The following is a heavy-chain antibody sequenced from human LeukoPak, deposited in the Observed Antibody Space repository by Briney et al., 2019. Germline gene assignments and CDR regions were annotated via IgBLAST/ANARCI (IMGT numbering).Heavy chain of an antibody. CDR2: ISWNSGLI. Sequence: GGSLRLSCAASGFTFDDYAMHWVRQAPGKGLEWVSGISWNSGLIAYADSVKGRFTISRDNAKNSLYLQMNSLRAEDMALYYCAKDRSRVAHAFDIWGQGTMVTVSS. V-gene: IGHV3-9*03. D-gene: IGHD3-3*01. CDR1: GFTFDDYA. J-gene: IGHJ3*02. CDR3: AKDRSRVAHAFDI.